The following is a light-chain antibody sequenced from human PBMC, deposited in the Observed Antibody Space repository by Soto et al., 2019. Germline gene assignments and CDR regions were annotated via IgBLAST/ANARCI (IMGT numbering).Light chain of an antibody. CDR1: SSNIGAGYD. Sequence: QSVLTQPTSMSGAPGQRVTISCTGSSSNIGAGYDVHWYQPLPGTAPKLLIYGNTNRPSGVPDRFSGSKSGTSASLAINVRQAEDESYYYCQSHDSSLNSWVFGGGTKLTVI. V-gene: IGLV1-40*01. J-gene: IGLJ3*02. CDR2: GNT. CDR3: QSHDSSLNSWV.